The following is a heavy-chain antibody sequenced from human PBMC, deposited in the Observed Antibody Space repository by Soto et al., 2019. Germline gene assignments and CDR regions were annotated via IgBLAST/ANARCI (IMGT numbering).Heavy chain of an antibody. CDR2: FSAYNGNT. D-gene: IGHD4-17*01. CDR1: GGTFSSYA. Sequence: VASVKVSCTASGGTFSSYAISWVRQAPGQGLEWMGWFSAYNGNTNFALNLQGRGTITTDTSTSTAYMELSSLRSADTAVYYCLSYETLRRHGFAFSICGQRTTVTVSS. V-gene: IGHV1-18*01. J-gene: IGHJ3*02. CDR3: LSYETLRRHGFAFSI.